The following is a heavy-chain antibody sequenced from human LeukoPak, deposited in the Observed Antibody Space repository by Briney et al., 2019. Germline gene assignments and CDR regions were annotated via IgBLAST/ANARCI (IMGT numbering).Heavy chain of an antibody. D-gene: IGHD3-10*01. J-gene: IGHJ5*02. CDR1: GFTFSGYW. CDR2: IKQDGSEK. V-gene: IGHV3-7*01. Sequence: GGSLRLSCAASGFTFSGYWMSWVRQAPGKGLEWVANIKQDGSEKYYVDSVKGRFTISRDNSKNTLYLQMNSLRAEDTAVYYCAKDRRFGEYFFWFDPWGQGTLVTVSS. CDR3: AKDRRFGEYFFWFDP.